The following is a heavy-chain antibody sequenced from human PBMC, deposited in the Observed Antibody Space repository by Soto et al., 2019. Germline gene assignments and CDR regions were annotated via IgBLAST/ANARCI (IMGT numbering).Heavy chain of an antibody. D-gene: IGHD3-9*01. Sequence: SQTLSLTCAISGDSVSSNSAVWNWIRQSPSRDLEWLGRTYYRSQWHYEYAVFVQSRISIDPDTSKNQFSLQLNSVPPEDTAVYFCVRLVGDSWLVHLGEGTLVTVSS. V-gene: IGHV6-1*01. CDR1: GDSVSSNSAV. J-gene: IGHJ4*02. CDR2: TYYRSQWHY. CDR3: VRLVGDSWLVH.